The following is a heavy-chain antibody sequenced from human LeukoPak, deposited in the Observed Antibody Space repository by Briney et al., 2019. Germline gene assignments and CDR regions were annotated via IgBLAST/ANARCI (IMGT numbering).Heavy chain of an antibody. V-gene: IGHV4-39*01. Sequence: PSETLSLTCIVSGGSISSSSYYWGWIRQPPGKGLEWIGSIYYSGSTYYNPSLKSRVTISVDTSKNQFSLKLSSVTAADTAVYYCARQSRRSYYYGSGSYYNYWGQGTLVTVSS. J-gene: IGHJ4*02. CDR1: GGSISSSSYY. D-gene: IGHD3-10*01. CDR3: ARQSRRSYYYGSGSYYNY. CDR2: IYYSGST.